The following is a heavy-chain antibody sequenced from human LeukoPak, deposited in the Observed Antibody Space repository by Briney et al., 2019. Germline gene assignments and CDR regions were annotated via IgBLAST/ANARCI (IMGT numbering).Heavy chain of an antibody. J-gene: IGHJ5*02. V-gene: IGHV4-39*01. D-gene: IGHD6-13*01. CDR2: IYYSGST. CDR1: GGSISSSSYY. CDR3: ARSPAGGSSSWYWFDP. Sequence: SETLSLTCTVSGGSISSSSYYWGWIHQPPGKGLEWIGSIYYSGSTYYNPSLKGRVTISVDTSKNQFSLKLSSVTAADTAVYYCARSPAGGSSSWYWFDPWGQGTLVTASS.